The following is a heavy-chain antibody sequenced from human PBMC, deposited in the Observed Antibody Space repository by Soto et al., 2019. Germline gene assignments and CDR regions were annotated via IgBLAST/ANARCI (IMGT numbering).Heavy chain of an antibody. V-gene: IGHV4-4*02. J-gene: IGHJ4*02. Sequence: QVQLQESGPGLVKPSGTLSLTCTVSNGSISSSNWWSWVRQSPGKGLEWIGEVAQNGYIGSIPSLKWRLTILLDKPTNRFSLRLTSVTAADTAVYYCARNLLDGYDFDSWGQGILVTVSS. CDR1: NGSISSSNW. D-gene: IGHD5-12*01. CDR3: ARNLLDGYDFDS. CDR2: VAQNGYI.